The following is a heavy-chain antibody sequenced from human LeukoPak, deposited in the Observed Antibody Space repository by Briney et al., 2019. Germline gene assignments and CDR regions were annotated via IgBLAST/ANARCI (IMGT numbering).Heavy chain of an antibody. J-gene: IGHJ4*02. D-gene: IGHD3-10*01. V-gene: IGHV3-30*03. CDR2: ISYDGSNK. Sequence: GGSLRLSCAASGFTFSNSWMHWVRQAPGKGLEWVAVISYDGSNKYYADSVKGRFTIFRDNSKNTLYLQMNSLRAEDTAVYYCASALWFAGYYFDYWGQGTLVTVSS. CDR3: ASALWFAGYYFDY. CDR1: GFTFSNSW.